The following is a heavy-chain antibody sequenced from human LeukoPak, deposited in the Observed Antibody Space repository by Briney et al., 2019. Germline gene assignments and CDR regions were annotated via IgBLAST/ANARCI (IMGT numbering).Heavy chain of an antibody. CDR1: GGSISSYY. D-gene: IGHD6-6*01. CDR2: IYYSGST. J-gene: IGHJ3*02. V-gene: IGHV4-59*01. CDR3: ARDPVEYSSSYNAFDI. Sequence: PSETLSLTCTVSGGSISSYYWSWIRQPPGEGLEWIGYIYYSGSTNYNPSLKSRVTISVDTSKNQFSLKLSSVTAADTAVYYCARDPVEYSSSYNAFDIWGQGTMVTVSS.